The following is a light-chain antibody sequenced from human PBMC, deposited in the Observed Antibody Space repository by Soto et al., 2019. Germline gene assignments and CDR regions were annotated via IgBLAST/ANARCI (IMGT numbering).Light chain of an antibody. V-gene: IGKV3-20*01. CDR3: QHYANSVWT. CDR2: AAS. Sequence: IVLTQSPDTLSLSPGERATLSCRASQSVSSSQLVWYQQKPGQAPRRLSYAASSRATGIPDRFSGSGSGTDFTITVSELETEDFAVYYCQHYANSVWTFGQGTKVEIK. J-gene: IGKJ1*01. CDR1: QSVSSSQ.